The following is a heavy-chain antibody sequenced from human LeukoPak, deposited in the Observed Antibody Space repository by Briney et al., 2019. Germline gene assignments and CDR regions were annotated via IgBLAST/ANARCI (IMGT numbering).Heavy chain of an antibody. D-gene: IGHD2-21*01. J-gene: IGHJ3*02. V-gene: IGHV4-59*01. CDR2: IYYSGST. CDR3: ARDLPYCGGDCYSGYDAFDI. Sequence: XXXGYIYYSGSTNYNPYLKSRVTISVDTSKNQFSLKLSSVTAADTAVYYCARDLPYCGGDCYSGYDAFDIWGQGTMVTVSS.